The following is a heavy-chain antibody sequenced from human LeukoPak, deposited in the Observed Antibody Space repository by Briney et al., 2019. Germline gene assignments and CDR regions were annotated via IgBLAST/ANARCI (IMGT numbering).Heavy chain of an antibody. CDR3: ARSGRTVEMAYYFDY. J-gene: IGHJ4*02. D-gene: IGHD5-24*01. V-gene: IGHV1-69*13. CDR1: GGTFSSYA. Sequence: SVKVSCKASGGTFSSYAISWVRQAPGQGLEWMGGIIPIFGTANYAQKFQGRVTITADESTSTAYMELSSLRSEDTAVYYCARSGRTVEMAYYFDYWAREPWSPSPQ. CDR2: IIPIFGTA.